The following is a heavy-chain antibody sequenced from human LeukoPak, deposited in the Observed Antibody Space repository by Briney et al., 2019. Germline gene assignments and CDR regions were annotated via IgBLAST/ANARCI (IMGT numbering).Heavy chain of an antibody. CDR2: INPNNGGT. Sequence: ASVKVSCKASGYTFSDYYIHWVRQAPGQGLEWVGWINPNNGGTNSAQKFQGRVTMTRDTSISTAYMELSRLRSDDTAVYYCARVFEIGYSSGWSDYWGQGTLVTVSS. V-gene: IGHV1-2*02. CDR1: GYTFSDYY. J-gene: IGHJ4*02. D-gene: IGHD6-19*01. CDR3: ARVFEIGYSSGWSDY.